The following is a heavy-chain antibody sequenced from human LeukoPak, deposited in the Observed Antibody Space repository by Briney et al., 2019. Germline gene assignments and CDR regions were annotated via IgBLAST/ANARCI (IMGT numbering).Heavy chain of an antibody. D-gene: IGHD6-6*01. J-gene: IGHJ4*02. CDR1: GGSFDSKY. CDR2: IYTSGST. CDR3: ARFTPYSSSPSGFDY. V-gene: IGHV4-4*09. Sequence: SETLSLTCSVSGGSFDSKYWSWIRQPPGKGLEWIGYIYTSGSTNYNPSLKSRVTISVDTSKNQFSLKLSSVTAADTAVYYCARFTPYSSSPSGFDYWGQGTLVTVSS.